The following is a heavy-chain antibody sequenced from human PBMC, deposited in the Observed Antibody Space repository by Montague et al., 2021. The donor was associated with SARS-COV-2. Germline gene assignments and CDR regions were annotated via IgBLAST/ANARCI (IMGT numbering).Heavy chain of an antibody. CDR2: IYWDDDK. CDR1: GFSLSTSGVG. D-gene: IGHD1-26*01. Sequence: PALVKPTQTLTLTCTSSGFSLSTSGVGVGWTRQPPGKALEWLALIYWDDDKRYSPSLKSRLTITKDTSKNQVVLTMTNMDPVDTATYYCAHRRGLLLSDAFDIWGQGTMVTVSS. CDR3: AHRRGLLLSDAFDI. V-gene: IGHV2-5*02. J-gene: IGHJ3*02.